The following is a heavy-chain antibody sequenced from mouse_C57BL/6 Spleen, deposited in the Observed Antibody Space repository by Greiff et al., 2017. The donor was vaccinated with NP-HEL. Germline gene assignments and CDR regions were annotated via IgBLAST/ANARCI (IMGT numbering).Heavy chain of an antibody. CDR3: TRYGYFDV. Sequence: EVKLQESGEGLVKPGGSLKLSCAASGFTFSSYAMSWVRQTPEKRLEWVAYISSGGDYIYYADTVKGRFTISRDNARNTLYLQMSRLKSEDTAVYYCTRYGYFDVWGTGTTVTVSS. V-gene: IGHV5-9-1*02. CDR2: ISSGGDYI. CDR1: GFTFSSYA. J-gene: IGHJ1*03.